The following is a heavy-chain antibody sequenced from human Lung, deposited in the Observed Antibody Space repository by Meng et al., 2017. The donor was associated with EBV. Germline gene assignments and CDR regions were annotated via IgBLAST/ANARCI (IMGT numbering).Heavy chain of an antibody. V-gene: IGHV4-4*07. CDR2: IQTSGNT. Sequence: QGQLRGPGPGLAKPSETLPLTCTVSGGSLKNSYWGGIRQPAGKGLEWIGHIQTSGNTNYNPSLKSRITMSMDTSKNHFSLNLSSVTAADTAVYYCARLVITMILGTPIWSFDLWGRGTLVTVSS. D-gene: IGHD3-22*01. CDR1: GGSLKNSY. CDR3: ARLVITMILGTPIWSFDL. J-gene: IGHJ2*01.